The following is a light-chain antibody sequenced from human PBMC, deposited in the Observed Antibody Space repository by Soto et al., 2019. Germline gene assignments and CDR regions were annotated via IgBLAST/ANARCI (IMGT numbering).Light chain of an antibody. Sequence: DIQMTQSPSSLSASVGDRVTITCRASQNIGVYVNWYQKKPGKAPKLLIHAASSLHSGVPSTFSGSGSGTDFALTISSLQPEDFATYYCHQTAANPWTFAQGTKVEIK. V-gene: IGKV1-39*01. CDR1: QNIGVY. J-gene: IGKJ1*01. CDR3: HQTAANPWT. CDR2: AAS.